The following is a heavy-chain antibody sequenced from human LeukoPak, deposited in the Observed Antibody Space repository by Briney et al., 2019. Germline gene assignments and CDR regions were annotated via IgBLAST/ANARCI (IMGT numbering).Heavy chain of an antibody. CDR3: ARDRRITMVRGVINWFDP. Sequence: SETLSLTCAVSGYSISSGYYWGWIRQPPGEGLEWIGSIYHSGSTYYNPSLKSRVTISVDTSKNQFSLKLSSVTAADTAVYYCARDRRITMVRGVINWFDPWGQGTLVTVSS. J-gene: IGHJ5*02. V-gene: IGHV4-38-2*02. CDR1: GYSISSGYY. D-gene: IGHD3-10*01. CDR2: IYHSGST.